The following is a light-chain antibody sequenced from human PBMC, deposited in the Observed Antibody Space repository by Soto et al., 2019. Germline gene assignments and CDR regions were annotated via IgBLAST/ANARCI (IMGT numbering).Light chain of an antibody. Sequence: DIQMTQSPSTLSASVGDRVSITCRASPSLNSWLAWYQQKPGKAPKLLIYKTSTLESGVPSRFSGSGSGTEFTLTISNLQPDDFATYYCQQYNTSSFGQGPKLEIK. J-gene: IGKJ2*01. CDR3: QQYNTSS. V-gene: IGKV1-5*03. CDR1: PSLNSW. CDR2: KTS.